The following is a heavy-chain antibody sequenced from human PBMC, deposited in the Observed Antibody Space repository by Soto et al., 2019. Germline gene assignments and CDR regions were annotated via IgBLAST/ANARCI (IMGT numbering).Heavy chain of an antibody. CDR1: GYTFTDYD. V-gene: IGHV1-8*02. Sequence: QVQLMQSGAEVRKPGASVKVSCKASGYTFTDYDINWVRQATGQGLEWLGWMTPKSGYTGYAQKFQGRVTLTRDTSRGTAYMELSSLTSEDTAVYYCTRNLDNAGDFDDWGQGTMVTVSS. J-gene: IGHJ4*02. CDR3: TRNLDNAGDFDD. D-gene: IGHD3-16*01. CDR2: MTPKSGYT.